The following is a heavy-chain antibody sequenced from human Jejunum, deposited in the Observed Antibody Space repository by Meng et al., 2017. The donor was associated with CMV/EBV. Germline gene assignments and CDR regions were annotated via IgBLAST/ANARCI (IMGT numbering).Heavy chain of an antibody. CDR1: GFPLSSYA. CDR3: AKGRYSGSSGYFDY. V-gene: IGHV3-23*01. D-gene: IGHD1-26*01. J-gene: IGHJ4*02. Sequence: GFPLSSYAMSWVRQAPGKGLEWVSAISSSGGSTYYADSVKGRFTISRDNSKNTLYLQMNSLRAEDTAVYYCAKGRYSGSSGYFDYWGQGTPVTVSS. CDR2: ISSSGGST.